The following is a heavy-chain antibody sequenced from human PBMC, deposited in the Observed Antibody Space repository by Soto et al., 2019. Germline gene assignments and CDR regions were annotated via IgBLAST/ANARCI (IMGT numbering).Heavy chain of an antibody. D-gene: IGHD3-16*01. CDR3: AKVWGHYVWEYYFDY. CDR1: GFTFSSYA. Sequence: PGGSLRLSCAASGFTFSSYAMSWVRQAPGKGLEWVSAISGSGGSTYYADSVKGRFTISRDNSKNTLYLQMNSLRAEDTAVYYCAKVWGHYVWEYYFDYWGQGTLVTVSS. V-gene: IGHV3-23*01. CDR2: ISGSGGST. J-gene: IGHJ4*02.